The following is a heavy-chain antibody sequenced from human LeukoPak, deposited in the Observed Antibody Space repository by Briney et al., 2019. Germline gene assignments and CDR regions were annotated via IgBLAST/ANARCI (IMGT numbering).Heavy chain of an antibody. CDR1: GFIFSRYG. V-gene: IGHV3-64*01. CDR3: ARSLDYGDYGDY. Sequence: GGSLRLSCVASGFIFSRYGMHWVRQAPGRGLEYVSAIINSGGSTYYANSVKGRFTISRDNSKNTLYLQMGSLRGEDMAVYYCARSLDYGDYGDYWGQGTLVTVSS. J-gene: IGHJ4*02. CDR2: IINSGGST. D-gene: IGHD4-17*01.